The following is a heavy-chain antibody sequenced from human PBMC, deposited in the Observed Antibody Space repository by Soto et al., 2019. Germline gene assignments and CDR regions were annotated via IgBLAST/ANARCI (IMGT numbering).Heavy chain of an antibody. D-gene: IGHD2-2*02. Sequence: GESLKISCKGSGYSFTSYWISWVRQMPGKGLEWMGRIDPSDSYTNYSPSFQGHVTISADKSISTAYLQWSSLKASDTAMYYCARLVVVQAAIHYYYYYGMDVWGQGTTVTVSS. CDR3: ARLVVVQAAIHYYYYYGMDV. CDR1: GYSFTSYW. CDR2: IDPSDSYT. V-gene: IGHV5-10-1*01. J-gene: IGHJ6*02.